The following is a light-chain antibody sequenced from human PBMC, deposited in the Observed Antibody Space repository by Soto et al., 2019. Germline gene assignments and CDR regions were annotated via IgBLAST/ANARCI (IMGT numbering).Light chain of an antibody. CDR1: SSDVGNYNL. CDR3: CSYAGTGMV. J-gene: IGLJ3*02. V-gene: IGLV2-23*02. Sequence: QSVLTQPASVSGSPGQSITISCAGTSSDVGNYNLVSWFQHHPGKAPKLIIYEVNKRPSGVSHRFSGSRSGNTASLTISGLQAEDEADYYCCSYAGTGMVFGGGTKLTVL. CDR2: EVN.